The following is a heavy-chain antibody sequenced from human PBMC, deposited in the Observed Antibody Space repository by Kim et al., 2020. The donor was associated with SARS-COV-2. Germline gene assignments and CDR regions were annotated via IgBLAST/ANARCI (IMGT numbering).Heavy chain of an antibody. D-gene: IGHD2-15*01. CDR1: GAPINTDHY. CDR2: IYYSGNS. J-gene: IGHJ4*02. CDR3: ARHGGFQDPLDY. V-gene: IGHV4-39*01. Sequence: SETLSLTCTVSGAPINTDHYWAWVRQAPGKGLQWIDSIYYSGNSFSDSSLKSRVTVSIDTSKNQFSLRLTSVTAADTAVYYCARHGGFQDPLDYWGQGIMVTVSS.